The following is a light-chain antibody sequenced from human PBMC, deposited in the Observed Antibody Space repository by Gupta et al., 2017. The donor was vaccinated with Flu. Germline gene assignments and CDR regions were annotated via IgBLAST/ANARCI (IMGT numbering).Light chain of an antibody. CDR3: NSRDSSANLGL. CDR1: SLRSYY. Sequence: SSELTQDPAVSVALGQTVRITCQGDSLRSYYASWYQQKPGQAPVLVIYGKNNRPSGIPDRFSGSNSGNTASLTITGTQAEDEADYYCNSRDSSANLGLFGGGTKLTVL. J-gene: IGLJ2*01. CDR2: GKN. V-gene: IGLV3-19*01.